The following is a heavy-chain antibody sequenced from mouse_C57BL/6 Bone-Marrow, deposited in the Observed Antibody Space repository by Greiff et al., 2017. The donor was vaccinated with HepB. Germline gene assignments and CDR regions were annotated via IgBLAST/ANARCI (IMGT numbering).Heavy chain of an antibody. CDR3: ARRKNYYGYFDY. CDR1: GFTFSSYG. J-gene: IGHJ2*01. V-gene: IGHV5-6*02. Sequence: EVKLVESGGDLVKPGGSLKLSCAASGFTFSSYGMSWVRQTPDKRLEWVATISSGGSYTYYPDSVKGRFTISRDNAKNTLYLQMSSLKSEDTAMYYCARRKNYYGYFDYWGQGTTLTVSS. D-gene: IGHD1-1*01. CDR2: ISSGGSYT.